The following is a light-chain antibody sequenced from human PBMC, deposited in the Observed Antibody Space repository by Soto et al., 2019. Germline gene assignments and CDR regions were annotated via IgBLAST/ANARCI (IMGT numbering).Light chain of an antibody. Sequence: QSVLTQPPSASGTPGQRVTISCSGSSSNIGSNTVNWYQQLTGTAPKLLIYSNKQRPSGVPDRFSGSKSGTSASLAISGLQSEDEADYYCAAWDDSLNGWVFGGGTKLTVL. J-gene: IGLJ3*02. CDR1: SSNIGSNT. CDR3: AAWDDSLNGWV. CDR2: SNK. V-gene: IGLV1-44*01.